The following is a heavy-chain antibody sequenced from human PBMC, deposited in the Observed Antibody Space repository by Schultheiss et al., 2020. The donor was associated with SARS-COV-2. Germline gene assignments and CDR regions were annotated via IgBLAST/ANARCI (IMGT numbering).Heavy chain of an antibody. CDR2: INWNSARI. V-gene: IGHV3-9*01. CDR3: ARDEWGWKGFDY. Sequence: GGSLRLSCAVSGFIFDDYAMHWVRQAPGKGLEWVSGINWNSARITYADSVKGRFTISRDNAKNSLYLQMDTLRVEDTAVYYCARDEWGWKGFDYWGQGTLVTVSS. D-gene: IGHD1-1*01. J-gene: IGHJ4*02. CDR1: GFIFDDYA.